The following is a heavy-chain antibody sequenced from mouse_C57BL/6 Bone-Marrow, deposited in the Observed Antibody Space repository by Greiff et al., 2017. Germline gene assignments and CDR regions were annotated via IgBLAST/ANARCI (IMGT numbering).Heavy chain of an antibody. CDR3: ARAYGSSPFAY. V-gene: IGHV7-3*01. Sequence: VQLQQSGGGLVQPGGSLSLSCAASGFTFTDYYMSWVRQPPGKALEWLGFIRNKANGYTTEYSASVKGRFTISRDNFQSILYLQMNALRAEDSATYYCARAYGSSPFAYWGQGTLVTVSA. CDR2: IRNKANGYTT. CDR1: GFTFTDYY. J-gene: IGHJ3*01. D-gene: IGHD1-1*01.